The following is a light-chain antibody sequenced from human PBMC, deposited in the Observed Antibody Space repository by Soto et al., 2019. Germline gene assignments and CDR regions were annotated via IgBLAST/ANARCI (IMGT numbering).Light chain of an antibody. CDR3: SSYTSRSTII. V-gene: IGLV2-14*01. Sequence: QSALTQPASVSGSPGQSITISCSGTRRDVGAFNYVSWYQQHPGKAPKLIIYEVNNRPSGISDRFSGAKSGDTASLTISGLHPEDDGDYYCSSYTSRSTIIFGGGTKLTVL. CDR1: RRDVGAFNY. J-gene: IGLJ2*01. CDR2: EVN.